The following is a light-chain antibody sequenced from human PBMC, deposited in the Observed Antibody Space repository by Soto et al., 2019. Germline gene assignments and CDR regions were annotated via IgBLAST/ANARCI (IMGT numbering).Light chain of an antibody. CDR1: QSISIY. V-gene: IGKV1-39*01. CDR2: AAS. Sequence: DIQMTQSPSSLSASVGDRVTITCRASQSISIYLNWYQQKPGIAPKLLIYAASSLQSGVPSRFSGSGSGTDFPLTISSLQPEDFATHYCQQSYSTPLTFGGGTKVEIK. J-gene: IGKJ4*01. CDR3: QQSYSTPLT.